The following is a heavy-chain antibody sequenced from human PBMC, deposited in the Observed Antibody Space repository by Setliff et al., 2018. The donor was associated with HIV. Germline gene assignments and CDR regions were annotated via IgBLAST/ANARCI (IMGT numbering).Heavy chain of an antibody. V-gene: IGHV3-11*04. J-gene: IGHJ4*02. D-gene: IGHD6-13*01. Sequence: GGSLRLSCAASGFTFSDYYMSWIRQAPGKGLEWVSYITSTGSTIFYADSVKGRFTISRDNAKNSLYLQMNSLRAEDTAVYYCARSRAAGFDYWGQGTLVTVSS. CDR1: GFTFSDYY. CDR2: ITSTGSTI. CDR3: ARSRAAGFDY.